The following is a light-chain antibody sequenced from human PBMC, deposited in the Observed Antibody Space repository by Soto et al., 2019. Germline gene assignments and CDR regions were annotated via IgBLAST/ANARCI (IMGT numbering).Light chain of an antibody. CDR1: RSDIVAYNY. CDR2: DVS. Sequence: QSVLTQPASVSGSPGQSITFSCTGTRSDIVAYNYVSWYQQLPGKAPKLMISDVSNRPSGVSNRFSGSKSGSAASLTISGLQAEDEADFYCTSYTISGTLVLGTGTKVTV. J-gene: IGLJ1*01. CDR3: TSYTISGTLV. V-gene: IGLV2-14*01.